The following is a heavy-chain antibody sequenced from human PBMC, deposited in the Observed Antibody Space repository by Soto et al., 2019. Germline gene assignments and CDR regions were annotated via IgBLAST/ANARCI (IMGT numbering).Heavy chain of an antibody. J-gene: IGHJ4*02. CDR2: IIPIFGTA. D-gene: IGHD3-3*01. CDR3: ASNDFWSGYPVKYYFDY. Sequence: SVKVSCKASGGTFSSYAISWVRQAPGQGLEWMGGIIPIFGTANYAQKFQGRVTITADESTSTAYMELSSLRSEDTAVYYCASNDFWSGYPVKYYFDYWGQGTLVTVSS. V-gene: IGHV1-69*13. CDR1: GGTFSSYA.